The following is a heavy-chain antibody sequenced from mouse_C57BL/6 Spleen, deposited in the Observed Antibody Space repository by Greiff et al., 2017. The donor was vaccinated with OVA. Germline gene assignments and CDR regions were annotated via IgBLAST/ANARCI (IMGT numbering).Heavy chain of an antibody. D-gene: IGHD2-5*01. CDR2: INPNNGGT. V-gene: IGHV1-26*01. J-gene: IGHJ4*01. Sequence: EVQLQQSGPELVKPGASVKISCKASGYTFTDYYMNWVKQSHGKSLEWIGDINPNNGGTSYNQKFKGKATLTVDKSSSTAYMELRSLTSEDSAVYYCGRWLYSNGYYYAMDYWGQGTSVTVSS. CDR1: GYTFTDYY. CDR3: GRWLYSNGYYYAMDY.